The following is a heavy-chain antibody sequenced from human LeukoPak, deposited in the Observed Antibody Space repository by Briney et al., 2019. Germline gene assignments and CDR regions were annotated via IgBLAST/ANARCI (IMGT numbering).Heavy chain of an antibody. CDR2: IWYDGSNK. Sequence: PGRSLRLSCAASGFTFSSYGMHWVRQAPGKGLEWVAVIWYDGSNKYYADSVKGRFTISRDNSKNTLYLQMNSLRAEDTAVYYCARAGYCTGGVCYIRPGLRAFDIWGQGTMVTVSS. CDR1: GFTFSSYG. CDR3: ARAGYCTGGVCYIRPGLRAFDI. D-gene: IGHD2-8*02. V-gene: IGHV3-33*01. J-gene: IGHJ3*02.